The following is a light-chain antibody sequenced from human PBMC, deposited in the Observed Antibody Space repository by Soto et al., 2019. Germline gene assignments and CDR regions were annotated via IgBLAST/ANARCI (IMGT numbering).Light chain of an antibody. J-gene: IGKJ4*01. V-gene: IGKV3-15*01. CDR2: GAS. Sequence: EIVMTQSPATLSVSPGEGATLSCRASQSISSNLAWYQQKPGQAPKLLIYGASTRATGFPARFSGSGSGTEFTLTISSLQSEDFAVDYCQQYNDWPLTFGGGTKVEIK. CDR1: QSISSN. CDR3: QQYNDWPLT.